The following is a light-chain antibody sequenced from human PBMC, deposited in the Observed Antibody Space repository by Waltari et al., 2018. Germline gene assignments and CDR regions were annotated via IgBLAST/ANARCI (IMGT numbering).Light chain of an antibody. V-gene: IGLV1-47*01. CDR2: SNN. CDR3: ATWDDSLRMV. Sequence: YQQLPATTPKLRIDSNNRRPSGVPDRFSGSKSGTSASLAINGLRSEDEADYYCATWDDSLRMVFGGGTELTVL. J-gene: IGLJ3*02.